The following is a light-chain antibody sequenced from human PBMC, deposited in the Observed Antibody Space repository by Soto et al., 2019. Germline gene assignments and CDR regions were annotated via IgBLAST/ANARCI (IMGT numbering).Light chain of an antibody. J-gene: IGKJ1*01. CDR3: QQYNNWPPDWT. CDR2: GAS. V-gene: IGKV3-15*01. CDR1: QSDGSN. Sequence: EIVMTQSPATLSVSPGERATLSCRASQSDGSNLAWYQQKPGQAPRLLIYGASTRATGIPARFSGSGSGTEFTLTISSLQSEDFAIYFCQQYNNWPPDWTFGQGTKVEIK.